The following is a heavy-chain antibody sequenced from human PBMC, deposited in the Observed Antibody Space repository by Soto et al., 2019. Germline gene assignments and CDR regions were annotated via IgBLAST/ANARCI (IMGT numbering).Heavy chain of an antibody. Sequence: SETRSRTWTVSGGSFKSGIYSWIWIRQPPGKGLEWIGYVYHTGRTSYNPSLKSRVSISMDTSKNQFSLNLDSVTAADTAVYFCARDFAYFDSWGQGTLVTVS. CDR2: VYHTGRT. CDR1: GGSFKSGIYS. V-gene: IGHV4-61*01. CDR3: ARDFAYFDS. D-gene: IGHD3-3*01. J-gene: IGHJ4*02.